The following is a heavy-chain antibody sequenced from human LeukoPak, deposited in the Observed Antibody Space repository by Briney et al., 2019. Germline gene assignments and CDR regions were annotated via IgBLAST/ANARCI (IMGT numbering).Heavy chain of an antibody. CDR3: AKFFSGSYLAFDY. D-gene: IGHD1-26*01. CDR2: ISGSGGST. J-gene: IGHJ4*02. CDR1: GFTFSNYA. V-gene: IGHV3-23*01. Sequence: GGSLRLSCAASGFTFSNYAMSWVRQAPGKGLEWVSAISGSGGSTYYADSVKGRFTISRDNSKNTLYLQMNSLRAEDTAVYYCAKFFSGSYLAFDYWGQGTLVTVSS.